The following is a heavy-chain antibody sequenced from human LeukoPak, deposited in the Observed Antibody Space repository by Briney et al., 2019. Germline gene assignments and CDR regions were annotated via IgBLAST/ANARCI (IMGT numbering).Heavy chain of an antibody. D-gene: IGHD2-2*01. CDR3: AKRYCSSTSCSDFDY. V-gene: IGHV3-30*02. CDR1: GFTFSSYG. J-gene: IGHJ4*02. CDR2: IRYDGSNK. Sequence: SGGSLRLSCAASGFTFSSYGMHWVRQAPGKGLEWVAFIRYDGSNKYYADSVKGRFTISRDNSKNTLYLQMNSLRAEDTAVYYCAKRYCSSTSCSDFDYWGQGTLVTVSS.